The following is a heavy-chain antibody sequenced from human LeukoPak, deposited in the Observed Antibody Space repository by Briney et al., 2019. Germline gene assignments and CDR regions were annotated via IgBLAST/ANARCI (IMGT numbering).Heavy chain of an antibody. Sequence: ASVKVSCKASGYTFTSYYMHWVRQAPGQGLEWMGIINPSGGSTSYAQKLQGRVTMTIDTSTNTAYMELRSLRSDDTATYYCARGQADSHLGYYYYGMDVWGQGTTVTVSS. CDR3: ARGQADSHLGYYYYGMDV. CDR1: GYTFTSYY. V-gene: IGHV1-46*01. CDR2: INPSGGST. D-gene: IGHD3-16*01. J-gene: IGHJ6*02.